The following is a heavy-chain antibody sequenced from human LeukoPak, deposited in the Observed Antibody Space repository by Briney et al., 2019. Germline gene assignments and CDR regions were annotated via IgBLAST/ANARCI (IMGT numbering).Heavy chain of an antibody. J-gene: IGHJ4*02. D-gene: IGHD6-19*01. CDR3: ARDTLSDRIAVAGELDY. CDR1: GFTFSSYW. CDR2: IKQDRSEK. V-gene: IGHV3-7*01. Sequence: GGSLRLSCAASGFTFSSYWMSWVRQAPGKGLEWVANIKQDRSEKYYVDSVKGRFTISRDSAKNSLYLQMNSLRAEDTAVYYCARDTLSDRIAVAGELDYWGQGTLVTVSS.